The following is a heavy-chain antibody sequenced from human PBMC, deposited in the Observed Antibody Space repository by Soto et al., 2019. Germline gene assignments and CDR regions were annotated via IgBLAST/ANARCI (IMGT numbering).Heavy chain of an antibody. J-gene: IGHJ4*02. Sequence: EVQLVASGGGLVQPGRSLRLSCAASGFTFDDYAMHWVRRVPGKGLEWVSSISWNSNIIGYADSVKGRFTISRDNAKNSLYLQMNRLRPEDTALYYCAKGGPDGFCSGGRCYFDYWGQGTLVTVSS. V-gene: IGHV3-9*01. CDR2: ISWNSNII. CDR3: AKGGPDGFCSGGRCYFDY. D-gene: IGHD2-15*01. CDR1: GFTFDDYA.